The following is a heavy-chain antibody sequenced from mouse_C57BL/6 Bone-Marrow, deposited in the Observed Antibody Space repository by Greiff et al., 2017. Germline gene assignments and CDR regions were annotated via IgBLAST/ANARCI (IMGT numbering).Heavy chain of an antibody. D-gene: IGHD2-1*01. CDR1: GYTFTDYY. CDR2: INPYNGGT. Sequence: VQLKESGPVLVKPGASVKMSCKASGYTFTDYYMNWVKQSHGKSLEWIGVINPYNGGTSYNQKFKGKATLTVDKSSSTAYMELNSLTSEDSAVYYCARRRNYYAMDYWGQGTSVTVSS. V-gene: IGHV1-19*01. J-gene: IGHJ4*01. CDR3: ARRRNYYAMDY.